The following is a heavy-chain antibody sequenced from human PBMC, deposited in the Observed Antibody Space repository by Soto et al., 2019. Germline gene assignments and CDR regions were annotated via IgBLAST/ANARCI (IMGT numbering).Heavy chain of an antibody. CDR1: GGSLGSYY. V-gene: IGHV4-59*01. J-gene: IGHJ6*02. Sequence: PSEPLSLTCTVSGGSLGSYYWSCIRQRPGKGLEWIGYVYYTGRANYNASLKSRVSISLDTYNYQFSLKLSSVTAADTAVYYCARDGDGRLTTNHYYYNGMDVWGPGTKVTVSS. D-gene: IGHD4-4*01. CDR2: VYYTGRA. CDR3: ARDGDGRLTTNHYYYNGMDV.